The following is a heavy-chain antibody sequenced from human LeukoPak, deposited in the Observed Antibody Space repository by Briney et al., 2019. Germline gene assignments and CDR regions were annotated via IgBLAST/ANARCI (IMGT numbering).Heavy chain of an antibody. J-gene: IGHJ4*02. CDR1: CGSISSSSYY. CDR3: ATVNKQWLVRGVFDY. CDR2: IYYSGST. D-gene: IGHD6-19*01. Sequence: SETLSLTCTVCCGSISSSSYYWGWIRQPPGKGLEWIGSIYYSGSTYYNPSLKIRVTISVDTSKNQFSLKLSSVTAADTAVYYCATVNKQWLVRGVFDYWGQGTLVTVSS. V-gene: IGHV4-39*01.